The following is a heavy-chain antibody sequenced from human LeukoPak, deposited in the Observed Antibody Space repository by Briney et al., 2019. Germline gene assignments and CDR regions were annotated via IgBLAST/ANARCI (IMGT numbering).Heavy chain of an antibody. CDR1: GFNFNKYD. J-gene: IGHJ4*02. D-gene: IGHD3/OR15-3a*01. CDR3: VKAAGKENGYDFFFEH. V-gene: IGHV3-30*18. Sequence: PGGSLRLSCAAAGFNFNKYDMHWVRQAPGKGLEWVAVISVDGEKSYYADSVKGRFTISRDNSKSTLFLQMNSLRAEDTAVYFFVKAAGKENGYDFFFEHWGQGTLVTVS. CDR2: ISVDGEKS.